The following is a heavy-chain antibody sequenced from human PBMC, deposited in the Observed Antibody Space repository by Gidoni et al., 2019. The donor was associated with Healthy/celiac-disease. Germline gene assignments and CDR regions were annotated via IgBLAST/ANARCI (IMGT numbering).Heavy chain of an antibody. Sequence: EVQLVESGGGLVKPGGSLRLSCEASGFTFSSYSMNWVRQAPGKGLEWVSYISSSSSYIYYADSVKGRFTISRDNAKNSLYLQMNSLRAEDTAVYYCAREEYSSSTAYYYYYYMDVWGKGTTVTVSS. J-gene: IGHJ6*03. D-gene: IGHD6-6*01. CDR1: GFTFSSYS. V-gene: IGHV3-21*02. CDR2: ISSSSSYI. CDR3: AREEYSSSTAYYYYYYMDV.